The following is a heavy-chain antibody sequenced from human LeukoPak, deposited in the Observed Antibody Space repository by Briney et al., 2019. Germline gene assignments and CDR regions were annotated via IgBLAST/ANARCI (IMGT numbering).Heavy chain of an antibody. D-gene: IGHD1-7*01. CDR2: INTDGSST. J-gene: IGHJ4*02. Sequence: GGSLRLSCAASGFTFSSYWMHWVRQAQGKGLLWVSRINTDGSSTRYEDSVKGRFTISRDNAKNSLYLQMNSLRTEDTALYYCAKDISNWNSRHFDYWGQGTLVTVSS. CDR1: GFTFSSYW. CDR3: AKDISNWNSRHFDY. V-gene: IGHV3-74*01.